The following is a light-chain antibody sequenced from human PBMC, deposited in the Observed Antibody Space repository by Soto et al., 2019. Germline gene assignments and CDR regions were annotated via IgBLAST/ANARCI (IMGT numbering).Light chain of an antibody. CDR2: GAS. CDR1: QSINAH. J-gene: IGKJ1*01. V-gene: IGKV3-15*01. Sequence: EVVMPQSPATLSVSPGERVTLSYSASQSINAHVAGYPQKPCQAPRLLLHGASTRATGIPARFSGSRFGTEFILPISSLQSEDVAVYYCQLYNTWLWAFGQGTKVEIQ. CDR3: QLYNTWLWA.